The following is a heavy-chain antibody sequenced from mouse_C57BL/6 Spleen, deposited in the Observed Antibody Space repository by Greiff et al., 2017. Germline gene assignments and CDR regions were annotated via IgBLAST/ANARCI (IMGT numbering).Heavy chain of an antibody. CDR1: GFTFTDYY. V-gene: IGHV7-3*01. CDR3: RRLYGNRGWYFGV. Sequence: EVQLVESGGGLVQPGGSLSISCAASGFTFTDYYMSWVRQPPGKALEWLGVISNTANGSTTEYSASMKGRFTISRDNSTSFLYLHMNALRAEDSATYYCRRLYGNRGWYFGVWGTGTTVTVA. CDR2: ISNTANGSTT. D-gene: IGHD2-1*01. J-gene: IGHJ1*03.